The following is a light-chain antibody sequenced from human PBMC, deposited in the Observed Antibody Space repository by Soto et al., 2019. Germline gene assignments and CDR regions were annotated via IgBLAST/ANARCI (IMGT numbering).Light chain of an antibody. J-gene: IGLJ2*01. CDR1: SGSIASSY. CDR2: EDD. Sequence: NFMLTQPHSMSESPGKTVTISCTRRSGSIASSYVQWYQQRPGSSPSIVISEDDQRSSGVPDRFSGSIDRSSNSASLTISGMKSEDEADYYCQSYDSATVIFGGGTKLTVL. V-gene: IGLV6-57*01. CDR3: QSYDSATVI.